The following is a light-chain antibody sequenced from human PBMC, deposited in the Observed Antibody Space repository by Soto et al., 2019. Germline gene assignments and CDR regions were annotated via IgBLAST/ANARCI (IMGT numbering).Light chain of an antibody. CDR2: KAS. Sequence: TQTPYTLSASVGDRVTITCRASQSISSWLAWYQQKPGKAPKLLIYKASSLETGVPSRFSGSGSGTEFTLTISSLQPDDFATYFCQQYNFYPWTFGQGTKVDI. J-gene: IGKJ1*01. CDR3: QQYNFYPWT. CDR1: QSISSW. V-gene: IGKV1-5*03.